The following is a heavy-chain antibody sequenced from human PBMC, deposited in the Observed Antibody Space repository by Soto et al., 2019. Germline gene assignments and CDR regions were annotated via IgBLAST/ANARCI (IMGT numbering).Heavy chain of an antibody. CDR2: ISGSGGST. CDR1: GFTFSSYA. J-gene: IGHJ6*03. CDR3: AKDRLEVLVINYYYYMDV. V-gene: IGHV3-23*01. D-gene: IGHD3-22*01. Sequence: GGSLRLSCAASGFTFSSYAMSWVRQAPGKGLEWVSAISGSGGSTYYADSVKGRFTISRDNSKNTLYLQMNSLRAEDTAVYYCAKDRLEVLVINYYYYMDVWGKGTTVTVSS.